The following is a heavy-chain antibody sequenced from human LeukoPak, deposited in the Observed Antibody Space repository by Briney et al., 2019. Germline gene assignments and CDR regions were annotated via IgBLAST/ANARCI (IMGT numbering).Heavy chain of an antibody. J-gene: IGHJ6*03. CDR1: GGSFSGYY. Sequence: SETLSLTCAVYGGSFSGYYWSWIRQPPGKGLEWIVEINHSGSTNSNPSLKSRVTISVDTSKKQFSLKLSSVTAADTAVYYCARGRYSSSWYNYYYMDVWGKGTTVTISS. D-gene: IGHD6-13*01. CDR3: ARGRYSSSWYNYYYMDV. CDR2: INHSGST. V-gene: IGHV4-34*01.